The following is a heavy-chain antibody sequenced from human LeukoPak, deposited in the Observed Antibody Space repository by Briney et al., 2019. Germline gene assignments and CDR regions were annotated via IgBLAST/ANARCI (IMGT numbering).Heavy chain of an antibody. CDR1: GFTFSGYS. D-gene: IGHD6-19*01. J-gene: IGHJ4*02. CDR2: ISSTGTYI. Sequence: GGSLRLSCAASGFTFSGYSMNWVRQAPGKGLEWVSSISSTGTYIYYAGSLKGRFTISRDNAKNSLYLQINSLRAEDTAVYYCARVEAWQWLARLDPSPFDYWGQGTLVTVSS. V-gene: IGHV3-21*01. CDR3: ARVEAWQWLARLDPSPFDY.